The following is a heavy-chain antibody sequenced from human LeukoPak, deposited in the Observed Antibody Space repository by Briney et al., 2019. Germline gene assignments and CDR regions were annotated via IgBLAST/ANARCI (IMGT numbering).Heavy chain of an antibody. Sequence: ASVKVSCKASGYTFTGYYMHWVRQAPGQGLEWMGWINPNSGGTNYAQKFQGRVTMTRDTSISTAYMELSRLRSDDTAVYYCARASTASIAVASEYYYYYMDVWGKGTTVTISS. V-gene: IGHV1-2*02. CDR2: INPNSGGT. D-gene: IGHD6-19*01. CDR1: GYTFTGYY. CDR3: ARASTASIAVASEYYYYYMDV. J-gene: IGHJ6*03.